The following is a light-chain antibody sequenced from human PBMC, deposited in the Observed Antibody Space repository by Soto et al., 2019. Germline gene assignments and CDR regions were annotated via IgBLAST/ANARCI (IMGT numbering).Light chain of an antibody. CDR3: QQYGGSPRT. CDR2: GAS. Sequence: EIVLTQSPGTLSLSPGEGATLSCRASQTISSFLAWYQQKRGQAPRLLIHGASNRATGIPDRFSGSGSGTDFTLTIARLEPEDVAVYYCQQYGGSPRTFGQGTKVEVK. CDR1: QTISSF. J-gene: IGKJ1*01. V-gene: IGKV3-20*01.